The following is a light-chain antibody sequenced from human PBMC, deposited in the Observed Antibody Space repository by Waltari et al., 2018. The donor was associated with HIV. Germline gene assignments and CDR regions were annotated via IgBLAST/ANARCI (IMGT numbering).Light chain of an antibody. Sequence: QSVLTQPPSVSGAPGQRVTLSCTGDNSNIRTHEVPWYQQFPGTAPQLLIYNTNNRPSGVPYRFSGSKSGTSASLAITGLQAEDEADYYCQSSDNTLSGSVFGGGTKLTVL. CDR3: QSSDNTLSGSV. J-gene: IGLJ2*01. V-gene: IGLV1-40*01. CDR2: NTN. CDR1: NSNIRTHE.